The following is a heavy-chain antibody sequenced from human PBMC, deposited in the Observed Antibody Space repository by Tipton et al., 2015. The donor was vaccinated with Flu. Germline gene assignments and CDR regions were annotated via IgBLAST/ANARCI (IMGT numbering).Heavy chain of an antibody. D-gene: IGHD1-1*01. V-gene: IGHV4-59*08. J-gene: IGHJ6*03. Sequence: LRLSCTVSGGSISSYYWSWIRQPPGKGLEWIGYIYYSGSTNYNPSLKSRVTISVDTSKNQFSLKLSSVTAADTAVYYCARLAGYYYFYMDVWGKGTTVTVSS. CDR1: GGSISSYY. CDR2: IYYSGST. CDR3: ARLAGYYYFYMDV.